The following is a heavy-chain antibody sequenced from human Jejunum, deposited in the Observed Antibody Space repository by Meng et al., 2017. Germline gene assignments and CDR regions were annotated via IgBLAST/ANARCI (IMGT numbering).Heavy chain of an antibody. CDR3: TRDLNGSPNYGAFDI. J-gene: IGHJ4*02. Sequence: AESLSLSCAASGFSLSDHYMDWVRQAPGNGLEWVGRSRTRSNIDTTVYATSVKGRFIISRDDSENSLYLQMNSLKTEDTALYYCTRDLNGSPNYGAFDIWGQGTLVTVSS. D-gene: IGHD4/OR15-4a*01. CDR2: SRTRSNIDTT. CDR1: GFSLSDHY. V-gene: IGHV3-72*01.